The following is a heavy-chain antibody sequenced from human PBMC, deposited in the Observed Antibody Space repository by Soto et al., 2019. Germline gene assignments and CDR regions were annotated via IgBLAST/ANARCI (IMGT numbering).Heavy chain of an antibody. CDR1: VFTFSSYS. CDR3: ARVYSSSWSHWFDP. Sequence: PWWSLRLSCSASVFTFSSYSMNWLRQAPGKGLEWVSSISSSSSYIYYADSVKGRFTISRDNAKNSLYLQMNSLRAEDTAVYYCARVYSSSWSHWFDPWGQGTLVTVSS. CDR2: ISSSSSYI. D-gene: IGHD6-13*01. V-gene: IGHV3-21*01. J-gene: IGHJ5*02.